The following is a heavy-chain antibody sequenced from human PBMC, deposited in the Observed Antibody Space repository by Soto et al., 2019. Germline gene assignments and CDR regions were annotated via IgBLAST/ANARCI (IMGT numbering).Heavy chain of an antibody. V-gene: IGHV4-34*01. CDR2: INHSGST. J-gene: IGHJ6*02. CDR1: GESFNGYY. D-gene: IGHD3-10*01. Sequence: QVQLQQRGAGLLKPSETLSLTCTVYGESFNGYYWTWIRQPPGKGLEWIGEINHSGSTNNNPSLKSRVTISVDTSKNQFSLKLSSVTAADTAVYYCARGRRASSIVRGVATYYYYGLDVWGQGTTVIVSS. CDR3: ARGRRASSIVRGVATYYYYGLDV.